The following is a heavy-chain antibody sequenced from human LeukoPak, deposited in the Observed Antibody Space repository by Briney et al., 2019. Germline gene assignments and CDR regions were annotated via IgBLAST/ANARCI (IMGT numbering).Heavy chain of an antibody. CDR3: AREDYVWGSYRHNWFDP. CDR2: MNPNSGNT. CDR1: GYTFTSYD. V-gene: IGHV1-8*01. J-gene: IGHJ5*02. D-gene: IGHD3-16*02. Sequence: ASVKVSCTASGYTFTSYDINWVRQATGQGLEWMGWMNPNSGNTGYAQKFQGRVTMTRNTSISTAYMELSSLRSEDTAVYYCAREDYVWGSYRHNWFDPWGQGTLVTVSS.